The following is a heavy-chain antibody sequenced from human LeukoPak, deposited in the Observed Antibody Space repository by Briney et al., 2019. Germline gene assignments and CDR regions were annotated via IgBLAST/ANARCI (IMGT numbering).Heavy chain of an antibody. D-gene: IGHD3-10*01. CDR1: GGSISSYY. J-gene: IGHJ4*02. CDR3: ARVTGVESDY. Sequence: TSETLSLTCTVSGGSISSYYWSWIRQPPVKGLEWIGYIYYSGSTNYNPSLKSRVTISVDTSKNQFSLKLSSVTAADTAVYYCARVTGVESDYWGQGTLVTVSS. V-gene: IGHV4-59*01. CDR2: IYYSGST.